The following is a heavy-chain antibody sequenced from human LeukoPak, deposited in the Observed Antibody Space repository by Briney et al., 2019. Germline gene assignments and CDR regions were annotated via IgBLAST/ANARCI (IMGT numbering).Heavy chain of an antibody. CDR2: ITSGSYI. CDR1: GFTFSSYT. Sequence: GGSLRLSCAASGFTFSSYTINWVCQAPGKGLEWVSAITSGSYIYYTDSVKGRFTVSRDNAKNSLYLQMNSLRAEDTAVYYCARVYGSGSYWDYWGQGTLVTVSS. J-gene: IGHJ4*02. CDR3: ARVYGSGSYWDY. D-gene: IGHD3-10*01. V-gene: IGHV3-21*01.